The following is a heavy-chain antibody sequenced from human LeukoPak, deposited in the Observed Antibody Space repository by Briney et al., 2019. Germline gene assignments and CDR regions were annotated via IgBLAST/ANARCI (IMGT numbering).Heavy chain of an antibody. Sequence: GGSLRLSCAASGFTFSNYNMNWVRQAPGKGLEWVAVISYDGSNIYYADSVKGRFTISRDNSKHTLYLQMNSLRAEDTAVYYCARGLDGYYYYGMDVWGQGTTVTVSS. D-gene: IGHD3-16*01. V-gene: IGHV3-30-3*01. CDR2: ISYDGSNI. J-gene: IGHJ6*02. CDR3: ARGLDGYYYYGMDV. CDR1: GFTFSNYN.